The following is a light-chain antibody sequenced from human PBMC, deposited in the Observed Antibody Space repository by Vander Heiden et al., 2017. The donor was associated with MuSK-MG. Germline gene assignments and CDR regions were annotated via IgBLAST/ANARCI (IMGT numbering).Light chain of an antibody. CDR2: KAS. J-gene: IGKJ2*01. CDR1: QSISSW. V-gene: IGKV1-5*03. CDR3: QQYNSYSPYT. Sequence: DIQMTQSPSTLSASVGDSATITCRSSQSISSWLAWYQQKPGTAPQLLIYKASSLESGVPSRFSGSGSGTEFTLTISSLQPDDFATYYCQQYNSYSPYTFGQRTKLEIK.